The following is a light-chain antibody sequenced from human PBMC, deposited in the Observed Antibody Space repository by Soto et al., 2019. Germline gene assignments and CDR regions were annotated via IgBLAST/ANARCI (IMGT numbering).Light chain of an antibody. CDR1: QTIYTW. CDR3: QHYTSHSPT. Sequence: DIQMTQSPSALSASVGDRVTITCRASQTIYTWVARYQVKPGIAPKLLIYDASSVESGVPSRFSGSGSGTEFTLTISSLQPEDFATYYCQHYTSHSPTFGPGTKVDL. CDR2: DAS. J-gene: IGKJ3*01. V-gene: IGKV1-5*01.